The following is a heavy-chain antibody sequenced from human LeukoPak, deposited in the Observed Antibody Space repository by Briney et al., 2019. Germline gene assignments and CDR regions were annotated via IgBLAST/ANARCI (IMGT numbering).Heavy chain of an antibody. CDR1: GFTFSSYG. V-gene: IGHV3-30*18. CDR3: AKALHGPDYYDSSGSIDY. Sequence: GRSLRLSCAASGFTFSSYGMHWVRQAPGKGLEWVAVISYDGSNKYYADSVKGRFTISRDNSKNTLYLQMNSLRAEDTAVYYCAKALHGPDYYDSSGSIDYWGQGTLVTVSS. D-gene: IGHD3-22*01. CDR2: ISYDGSNK. J-gene: IGHJ4*02.